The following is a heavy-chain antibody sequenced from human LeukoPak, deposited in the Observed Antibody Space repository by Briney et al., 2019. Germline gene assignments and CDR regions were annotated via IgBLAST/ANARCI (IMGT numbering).Heavy chain of an antibody. CDR1: GGSISSYY. V-gene: IGHV4-4*09. J-gene: IGHJ4*02. D-gene: IGHD3-3*01. CDR2: IYTSGST. CDR3: ARLSAYYDFWSGYYPRGGFDY. Sequence: PSETLFLTCTVSGGSISSYYWSWIRQPPGKGLEWIGYIYTSGSTNYNPSLKSRVTISVDTSKNQFSLKLSSATAADTAVYYCARLSAYYDFWSGYYPRGGFDYWGQGTLVTVSS.